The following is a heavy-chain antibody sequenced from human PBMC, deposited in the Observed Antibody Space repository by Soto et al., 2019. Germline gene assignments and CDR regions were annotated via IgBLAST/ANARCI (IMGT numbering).Heavy chain of an antibody. J-gene: IGHJ2*01. D-gene: IGHD3-10*01. Sequence: GALVKVACKASGYAFTSDGISWVRQAPGQGLEWMGWISAYNGNTNYAQKLQGRVTMTTDTSTSTAYMELRSLRSDDTAVYYCARVPTRFNWYFDLWGRGTLVTVSS. CDR3: ARVPTRFNWYFDL. V-gene: IGHV1-18*01. CDR2: ISAYNGNT. CDR1: GYAFTSDG.